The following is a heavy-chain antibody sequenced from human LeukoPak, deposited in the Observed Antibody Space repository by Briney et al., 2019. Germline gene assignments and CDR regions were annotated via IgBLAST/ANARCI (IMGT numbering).Heavy chain of an antibody. CDR3: ARDREMNGGSLYWYFDL. CDR2: IYYSGST. Sequence: SETLSLTCTVSGGSISSYYWSWIRQPPGKGLEWIGYIYYSGSTNYNPSLKSRVTISVDTSKNQSSLKLSSVTAADTAVYYCARDREMNGGSLYWYFDLWGRGTLVTVSS. D-gene: IGHD6-25*01. CDR1: GGSISSYY. V-gene: IGHV4-59*01. J-gene: IGHJ2*01.